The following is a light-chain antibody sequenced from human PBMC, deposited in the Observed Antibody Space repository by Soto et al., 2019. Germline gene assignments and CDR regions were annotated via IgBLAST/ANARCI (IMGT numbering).Light chain of an antibody. CDR3: KSYAGSNTYV. CDR1: KNDVGFYDF. V-gene: IGLV2-8*01. Sequence: SVLTQPPSASGSPGQSVTISCTGTKNDVGFYDFVSWYQHHPGKAPRLIIYGVVQRPSGVPDRFSGSKSGNTASLTVSGLQAADEADYFCKSYAGSNTYVFGSGTKVTVL. CDR2: GVV. J-gene: IGLJ1*01.